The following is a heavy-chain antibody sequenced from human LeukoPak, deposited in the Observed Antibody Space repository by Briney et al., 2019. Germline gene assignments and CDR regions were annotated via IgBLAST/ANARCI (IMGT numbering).Heavy chain of an antibody. D-gene: IGHD2-21*02. Sequence: WASVKVSCKASGYTFTSYYMHWVRQAPGQGLEWMGWMNPNSGDTGYAQNFQGRVTMTRDTSINTAYMELSSLRSEDTAVYYCASWGVVVTALGAFDIWGQGTMVTVSS. CDR1: GYTFTSYY. CDR2: MNPNSGDT. J-gene: IGHJ3*02. CDR3: ASWGVVVTALGAFDI. V-gene: IGHV1-8*02.